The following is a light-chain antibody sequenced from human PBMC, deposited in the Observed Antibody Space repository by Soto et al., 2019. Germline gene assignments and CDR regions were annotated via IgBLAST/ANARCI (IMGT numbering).Light chain of an antibody. CDR3: QQYINYSWT. CDR1: RSISTW. J-gene: IGKJ1*01. CDR2: KAS. V-gene: IGKV1-5*03. Sequence: DIPMTQSPSTLSASVGDTVTITCRASRSISTWLAWYQQKPGKAPKLLIYKASNLESGVPSRFSGSGSGTEFTLTISSLQPDDFATYYCQQYINYSWTFGPGTKVDMK.